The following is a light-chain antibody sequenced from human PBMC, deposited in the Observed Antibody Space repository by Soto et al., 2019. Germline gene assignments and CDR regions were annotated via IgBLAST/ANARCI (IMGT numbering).Light chain of an antibody. J-gene: IGKJ4*01. CDR3: QQRSSCPLT. Sequence: EIVMTQSPATLSVSPGETATLSCRASQTVGSSLAWYQHRPGQSPRPLMYGASTRATGIPARFSGSGSGTEFTLTITSLQSEDIAIYYCQQRSSCPLTFGGGTKVEIK. CDR1: QTVGSS. CDR2: GAS. V-gene: IGKV3-15*01.